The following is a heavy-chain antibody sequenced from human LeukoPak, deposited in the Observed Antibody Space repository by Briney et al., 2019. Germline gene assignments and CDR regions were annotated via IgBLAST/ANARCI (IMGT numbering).Heavy chain of an antibody. CDR2: IYYSGST. CDR3: ARLNTRYTVWA. J-gene: IGHJ5*02. Sequence: PSETLSLTCTVSGGFISSYYGSWIRQPPGKGLEGIGYIYYSGSTNFNPSLKRRVTISVDTSKNQFSLKLGPVTASDTPVYYCARLNTRYTVWAWGQGTLVSVSS. D-gene: IGHD3-16*02. CDR1: GGFISSYY. V-gene: IGHV4-59*08.